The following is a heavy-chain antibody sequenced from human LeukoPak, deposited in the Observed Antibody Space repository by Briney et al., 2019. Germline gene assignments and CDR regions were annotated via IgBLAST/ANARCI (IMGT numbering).Heavy chain of an antibody. CDR3: AKYGSGLRDY. J-gene: IGHJ4*02. D-gene: IGHD3-10*01. CDR2: VSSSGGST. Sequence: GSLRLSCAASGFTFRTYGFSWVRQAPGKGLEWVSTVSSSGGSTYYADSVKGRFTISRDNSKNTLYLQMNRLRAEDTAVYYCAKYGSGLRDYWGQGTLVTVSS. CDR1: GFTFRTYG. V-gene: IGHV3-23*01.